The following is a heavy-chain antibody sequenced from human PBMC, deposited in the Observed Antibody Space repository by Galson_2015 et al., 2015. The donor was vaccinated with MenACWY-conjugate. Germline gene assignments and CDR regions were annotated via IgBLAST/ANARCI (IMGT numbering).Heavy chain of an antibody. J-gene: IGHJ4*02. D-gene: IGHD3-22*01. CDR3: ARQPYLGYYYDSSGHPD. CDR1: GYSLTSYW. Sequence: PGESLKISCKGSGYSLTSYWIGWVRQMPGKGLEWMGIIYPGDSDTRYSPSFQGQVTISADKSISTAYLQWSSLKASDTAMYYCARQPYLGYYYDSSGHPDWGQGTLVTVSS. CDR2: IYPGDSDT. V-gene: IGHV5-51*01.